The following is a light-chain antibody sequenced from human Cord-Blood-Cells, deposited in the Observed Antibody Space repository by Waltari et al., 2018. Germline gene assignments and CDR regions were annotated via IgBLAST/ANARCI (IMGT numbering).Light chain of an antibody. V-gene: IGKV1-39*01. CDR1: QSISSY. CDR3: QQSYSTLLT. J-gene: IGKJ4*01. CDR2: AAS. Sequence: DIQMTQSPSSLSASVGDRVTITCRASQSISSYLNWYQQKPGKAPKLLIYAASSLQSGVPSRFSGSGYGTDFTLTISSLQPEDFATYYCQQSYSTLLTFGGGTKVEIK.